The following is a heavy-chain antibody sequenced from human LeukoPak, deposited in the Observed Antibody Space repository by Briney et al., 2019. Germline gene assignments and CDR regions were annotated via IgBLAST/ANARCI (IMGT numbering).Heavy chain of an antibody. Sequence: GGSLRLSCAASGFIFDDYAMHWVRQAPGKGLEWVSGISWNSGSIGYADSVKGRFTISRDNAKNSLYLQMNSLRAEDTALYYCATTVTGAFDIWGQGTMVTVSS. D-gene: IGHD4-17*01. CDR2: ISWNSGSI. CDR3: ATTVTGAFDI. V-gene: IGHV3-9*01. J-gene: IGHJ3*02. CDR1: GFIFDDYA.